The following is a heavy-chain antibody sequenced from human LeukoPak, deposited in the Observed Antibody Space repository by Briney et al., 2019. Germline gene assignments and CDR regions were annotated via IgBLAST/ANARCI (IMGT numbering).Heavy chain of an antibody. Sequence: PGRSLRLSCAVSGFTFSSYGMHWVRQAPGKGLEWVAVISYDGSNKYYADSVKGRFTISRDNSKNTLYLQMNSLRAEDTAVYYCAKDLSSGWYGYWGQGTLVTVSS. CDR2: ISYDGSNK. CDR3: AKDLSSGWYGY. V-gene: IGHV3-30*18. CDR1: GFTFSSYG. J-gene: IGHJ4*02. D-gene: IGHD6-19*01.